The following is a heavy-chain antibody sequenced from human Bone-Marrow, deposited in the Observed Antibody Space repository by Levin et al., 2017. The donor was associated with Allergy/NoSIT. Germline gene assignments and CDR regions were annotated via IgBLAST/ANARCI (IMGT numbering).Heavy chain of an antibody. CDR2: INPDNGYT. Sequence: PGESLKISCKASGYYFTAYKIHWVRQAPGQGLEWMGWINPDNGYTNYAPKFQGRVTMTGDTSISTAYMELNRLISDDTAVYYCAGLHRLGYYDTSGFSWGQGSLVTVSS. CDR3: AGLHRLGYYDTSGFS. D-gene: IGHD3-22*01. J-gene: IGHJ5*02. CDR1: GYYFTAYK. V-gene: IGHV1-2*02.